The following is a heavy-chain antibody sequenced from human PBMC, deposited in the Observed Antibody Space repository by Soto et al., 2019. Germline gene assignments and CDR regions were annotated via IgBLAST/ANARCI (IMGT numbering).Heavy chain of an antibody. CDR3: ATTGVDCTKGVCYDY. Sequence: ASVKVSCKASGHTFSKYGISWVRQAPGQGLEWMGWISPYNDNTYYAQNLQGRVTVTTDTSTSTAYMELRSLRSDDTAVYYCATTGVDCTKGVCYDYWGQGTLVTVSS. D-gene: IGHD2-8*01. V-gene: IGHV1-18*01. J-gene: IGHJ4*02. CDR2: ISPYNDNT. CDR1: GHTFSKYG.